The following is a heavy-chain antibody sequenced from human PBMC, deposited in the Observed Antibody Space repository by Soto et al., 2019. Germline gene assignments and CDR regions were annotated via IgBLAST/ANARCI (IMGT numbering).Heavy chain of an antibody. Sequence: SEILSLACAVYGGSFSGYYWSWIRQPPGKGVEWIGEINHSGRTNYNPSLKSRVTISVDTSKNKFSLKLSSVTAADTAVYYCARSSSANYDFWSGYYNYYYYGMDVWGQGTTVT. CDR3: ARSSSANYDFWSGYYNYYYYGMDV. CDR2: INHSGRT. CDR1: GGSFSGYY. V-gene: IGHV4-34*01. D-gene: IGHD3-3*01. J-gene: IGHJ6*02.